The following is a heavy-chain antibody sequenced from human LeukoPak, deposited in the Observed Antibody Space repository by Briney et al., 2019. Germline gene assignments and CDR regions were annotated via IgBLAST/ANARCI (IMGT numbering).Heavy chain of an antibody. CDR2: ITYDGYYK. D-gene: IGHD6-19*01. CDR3: AKDRQPDNGWDLDY. V-gene: IGHV3-30*18. J-gene: IGHJ4*02. Sequence: PGGSLRLSCAASGFTFSTYGMHWVRQAPGKGLEWVALITYDGYYKYYSDSVKGRFTISSDTSKNTLSLQMNSLRAEDTAVYYCAKDRQPDNGWDLDYWGQGTLVTVST. CDR1: GFTFSTYG.